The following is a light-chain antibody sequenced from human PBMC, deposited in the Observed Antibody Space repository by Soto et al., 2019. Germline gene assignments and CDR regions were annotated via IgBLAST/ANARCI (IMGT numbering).Light chain of an antibody. CDR1: QGINNY. J-gene: IGKJ4*01. Sequence: DIQMTQSPPSLSSCVGYKVTVSCRASQGINNYLAWYQQKPGKVPKLLIYAASTLQSGVPSRFSGSGSGADFTLTISSLQPEDVATYYCQKYNSAPLTFGGGTKVDIK. CDR2: AAS. CDR3: QKYNSAPLT. V-gene: IGKV1-27*01.